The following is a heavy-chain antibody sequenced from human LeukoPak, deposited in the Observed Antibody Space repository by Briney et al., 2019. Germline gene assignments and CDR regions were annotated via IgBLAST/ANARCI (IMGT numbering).Heavy chain of an antibody. CDR3: ARAPTVTPWYFDL. J-gene: IGHJ2*01. CDR1: GGSISSYY. D-gene: IGHD4-17*01. V-gene: IGHV4-59*01. Sequence: SETLSHTCTVSGGSISSYYWSWIRQPPGKGLEWIGYIYYSGSTNYNPSLKSRATISVDTSKNQFSLKLSSVTAADTAVYYCARAPTVTPWYFDLWGRGTLVTVSS. CDR2: IYYSGST.